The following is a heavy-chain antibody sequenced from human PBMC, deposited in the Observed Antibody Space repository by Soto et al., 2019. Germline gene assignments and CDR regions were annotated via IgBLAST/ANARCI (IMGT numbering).Heavy chain of an antibody. CDR2: ISGSGGST. CDR1: GFTFSSYA. J-gene: IGHJ4*02. D-gene: IGHD4-17*01. CDR3: AKDFDYGDYASDY. Sequence: TGGSLRLSCAASGFTFSSYAMSWVRQAPGKGLEWVSAISGSGGSTYYADSVKGRFTISRDNSKNTLYLQMNSLRAEDTAVYYCAKDFDYGDYASDYWGQGTLVTVSS. V-gene: IGHV3-23*01.